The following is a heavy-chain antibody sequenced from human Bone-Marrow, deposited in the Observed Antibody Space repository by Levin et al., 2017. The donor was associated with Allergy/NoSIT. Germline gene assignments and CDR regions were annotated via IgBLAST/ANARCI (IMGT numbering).Heavy chain of an antibody. D-gene: IGHD2-15*01. Sequence: SVKVSCKASGGTFSSYAISWVRQAPGQGLEWMGGIIPIFGTANYAQKFQGRVTITADESTSTAYMELSSLRSEDTAVYYCARADGCSGGSCYSSMHYYYYYGMDVWGQGTTVTVSS. V-gene: IGHV1-69*13. CDR2: IIPIFGTA. J-gene: IGHJ6*02. CDR3: ARADGCSGGSCYSSMHYYYYYGMDV. CDR1: GGTFSSYA.